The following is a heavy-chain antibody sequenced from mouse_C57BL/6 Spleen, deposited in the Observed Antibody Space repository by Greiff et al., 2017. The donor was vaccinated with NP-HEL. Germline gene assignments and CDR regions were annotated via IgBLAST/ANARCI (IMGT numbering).Heavy chain of an antibody. Sequence: QVQLQQPGAELVMPGASVKLSCKASGYTFTSYWMHWVKQRPGQGLEWIGEIDPSDSYTNYNQKFKGKSTLTVDKSSSTAYMQLSSLTSEDSAVYYCARGEAMVTTGDYWGQGTTLTVSS. CDR3: ARGEAMVTTGDY. D-gene: IGHD2-2*01. J-gene: IGHJ2*01. CDR2: IDPSDSYT. V-gene: IGHV1-69*01. CDR1: GYTFTSYW.